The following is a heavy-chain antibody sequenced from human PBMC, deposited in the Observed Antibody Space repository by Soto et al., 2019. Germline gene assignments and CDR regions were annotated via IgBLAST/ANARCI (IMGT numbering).Heavy chain of an antibody. V-gene: IGHV4-59*08. CDR2: IYYSGST. CDR3: ARQESEGDYYYYMDV. CDR1: GGSISSYY. J-gene: IGHJ6*03. Sequence: SETLSLTCTVSGGSISSYYWSWIRQPPGKGLEWIGYIYYSGSTNYNPPLKSRVTISVDTSKNQFSLKLSSVTAADTAVYSCARQESEGDYYYYMDVWGKGNTVTVSS.